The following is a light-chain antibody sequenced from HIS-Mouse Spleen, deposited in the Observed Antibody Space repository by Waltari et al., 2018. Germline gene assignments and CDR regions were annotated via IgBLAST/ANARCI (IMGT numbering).Light chain of an antibody. V-gene: IGLV3-10*01. CDR2: EDS. CDR3: YSTDSSGNHRV. CDR1: ALPKKY. Sequence: SYELTQPPSVSVSPGQTARITCPGDALPKKYAYWYQQKSRQAPVLVIDEDSKRPPGIHERFSGSRSGTMATLTISGAHVGDEADYYCYSTDSSGNHRVFGGGTKLTVL. J-gene: IGLJ2*01.